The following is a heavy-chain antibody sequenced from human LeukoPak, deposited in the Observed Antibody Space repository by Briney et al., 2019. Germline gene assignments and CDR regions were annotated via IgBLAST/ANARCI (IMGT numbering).Heavy chain of an antibody. CDR1: GGPIRTTSYY. D-gene: IGHD3-10*01. J-gene: IGHJ5*02. CDR3: ARHSMVRGASTWFDP. Sequence: PSETLSLTCTVSGGPIRTTSYYWGWIRQPPGKGLEWIGSIYYSGSTYYNPSLKSRVTISVDTSKNQFSLKLSSVTAADTAVYYCARHSMVRGASTWFDPWGQGTLVTVSS. CDR2: IYYSGST. V-gene: IGHV4-39*01.